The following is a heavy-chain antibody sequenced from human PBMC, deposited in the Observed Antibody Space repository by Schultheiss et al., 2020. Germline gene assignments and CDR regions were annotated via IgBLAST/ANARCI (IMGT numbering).Heavy chain of an antibody. Sequence: GGSLRLSCAASGFTFSSYSMNWVRQAPGKGLEWVSSISSSSSYIYYADSVKGRFTISRDNAKNSLYLQTNSLRAEDTAVYYCAREGLRYFDWPDYWGQGTLVTVSS. J-gene: IGHJ4*02. V-gene: IGHV3-21*01. CDR1: GFTFSSYS. CDR2: ISSSSSYI. D-gene: IGHD3-9*01. CDR3: AREGLRYFDWPDY.